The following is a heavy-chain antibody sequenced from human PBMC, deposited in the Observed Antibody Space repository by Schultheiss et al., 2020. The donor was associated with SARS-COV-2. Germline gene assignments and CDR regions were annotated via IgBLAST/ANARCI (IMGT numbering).Heavy chain of an antibody. Sequence: SVKVSCKASGGTFSSYTISWVRQAPGQGLEWMGRIIPMFGIANYAQKFQGRVTITADKSTSTAYMELSSLRSEDTAVYYCARGDTGIAARGNWFDPWGQGTLVTVSS. V-gene: IGHV1-69*02. CDR2: IIPMFGIA. CDR3: ARGDTGIAARGNWFDP. CDR1: GGTFSSYT. J-gene: IGHJ5*02. D-gene: IGHD6-6*01.